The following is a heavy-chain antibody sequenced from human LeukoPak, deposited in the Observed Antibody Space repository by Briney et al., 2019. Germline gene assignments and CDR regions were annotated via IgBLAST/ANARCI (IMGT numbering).Heavy chain of an antibody. V-gene: IGHV1-46*01. CDR2: INPSDGGA. Sequence: ASVKISCKASGYSFTTYFIHWMRQPPGQGLEWMGRINPSDGGAMYTQKFQGRVTMTRDTSTTTFYMELSSLTSEDAAIYYCARELPSTYYFDYWGQGTLVAVSS. CDR3: ARELPSTYYFDY. D-gene: IGHD2-21*01. J-gene: IGHJ4*02. CDR1: GYSFTTYF.